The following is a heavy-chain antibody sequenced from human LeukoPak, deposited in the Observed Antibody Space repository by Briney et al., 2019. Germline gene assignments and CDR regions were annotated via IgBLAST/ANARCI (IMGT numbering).Heavy chain of an antibody. D-gene: IGHD3-16*01. CDR1: AFNFNTYP. CDR2: ISEDGRIG. V-gene: IGHV3-30*03. Sequence: GRSLRLSCAASAFNFNTYPMHWVCQAPGKGLEWVAVISEDGRIGFYLDSVKGRFTISRENTKKILYLQMKSLRVDDTAVYYCVGGDFHYWGQGTLVTVSS. J-gene: IGHJ4*02. CDR3: VGGDFHY.